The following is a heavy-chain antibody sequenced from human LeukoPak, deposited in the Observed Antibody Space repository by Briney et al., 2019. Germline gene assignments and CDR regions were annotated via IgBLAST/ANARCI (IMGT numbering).Heavy chain of an antibody. CDR1: GFTFSSYG. D-gene: IGHD2-15*01. J-gene: IGHJ4*02. CDR3: ARGGVPYSRWAFLDY. Sequence: PGGSLRLSCAASGFTFSSYGMHWVRQAPGKGLEWVAFIRYDGSNKYYADSVKGRFTISRDNSRDTLYVQMNSLRPEDTAVYYCARGGVPYSRWAFLDYWGQGTLVTVSS. V-gene: IGHV3-30*02. CDR2: IRYDGSNK.